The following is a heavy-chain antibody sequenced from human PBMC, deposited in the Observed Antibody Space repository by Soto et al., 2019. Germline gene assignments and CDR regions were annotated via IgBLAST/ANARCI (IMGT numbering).Heavy chain of an antibody. CDR1: GSTISSNT. V-gene: IGHV1-69*02. D-gene: IGHD6-19*01. Sequence: SGKLSCKYSGSTISSNTSSWVRQAPGQGLEWMGRIIPILGIANYAQKFQGRVTITADKSTSTAYMELSSLRSEDTAVYYCASACSSGWPDYYYYYGMDVWG. CDR3: ASACSSGWPDYYYYYGMDV. J-gene: IGHJ6*02. CDR2: IIPILGIA.